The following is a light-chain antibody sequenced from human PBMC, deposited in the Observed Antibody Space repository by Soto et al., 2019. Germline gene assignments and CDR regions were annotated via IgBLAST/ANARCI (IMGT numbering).Light chain of an antibody. CDR3: IQYYNYPFT. Sequence: AIQMTQSPSSLSASVGARVTITCRASQGIRNDLAWYQQKPGKAPKLLIYAASILKCGVPSRFSGSVSVTDFTLTISSLHPEDIATYYCIQYYNYPFTVGRRTKVDIK. V-gene: IGKV1-6*01. CDR1: QGIRND. J-gene: IGKJ3*01. CDR2: AAS.